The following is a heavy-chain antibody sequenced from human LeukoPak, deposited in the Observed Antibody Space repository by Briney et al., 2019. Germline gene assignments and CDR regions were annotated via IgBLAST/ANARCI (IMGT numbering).Heavy chain of an antibody. CDR1: GYTFTSYG. V-gene: IGHV1-18*01. Sequence: ASVKVSCKASGYTFTSYGISWVRQAPGQGREGMGWISAYNGNTNYAQKLQGRVTMTTDTSTSTAYMELRSLRSDDTAVYYCARDRSRIAVAIGAFDIWGQGTMVTVSS. D-gene: IGHD6-19*01. CDR3: ARDRSRIAVAIGAFDI. CDR2: ISAYNGNT. J-gene: IGHJ3*02.